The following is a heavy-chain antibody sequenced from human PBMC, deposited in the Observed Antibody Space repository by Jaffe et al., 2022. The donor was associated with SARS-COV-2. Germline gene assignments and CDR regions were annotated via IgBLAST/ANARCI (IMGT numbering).Heavy chain of an antibody. J-gene: IGHJ3*02. V-gene: IGHV3-23*01. CDR1: GFTFSSYA. CDR2: ISGSGGST. CDR3: AKETRNFRWLQFIAPDAFDI. D-gene: IGHD5-12*01. Sequence: EVQLLESGGGLVQPGGSLRLSCAASGFTFSSYAMSWVRQAPGKGLEWVSAISGSGGSTYYADSVKGRFTISRDNSKNTLYLQMNSLRAEDTAVYYCAKETRNFRWLQFIAPDAFDIWGQGTMVTVSS.